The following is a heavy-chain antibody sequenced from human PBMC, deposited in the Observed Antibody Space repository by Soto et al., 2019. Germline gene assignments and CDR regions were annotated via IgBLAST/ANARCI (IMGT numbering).Heavy chain of an antibody. V-gene: IGHV3-30-3*01. J-gene: IGHJ6*02. CDR1: GFTFSSNA. Sequence: RLSCAASGFTFSSNAMHWVRQASGKGLEWVAVISYDGSNKYYADSVKGRFTISRDNSKNTLYLQMNSLRAEDTAVYYCARDPPLLPDYYYYGMDVWGQGTTVTVSS. D-gene: IGHD2-15*01. CDR2: ISYDGSNK. CDR3: ARDPPLLPDYYYYGMDV.